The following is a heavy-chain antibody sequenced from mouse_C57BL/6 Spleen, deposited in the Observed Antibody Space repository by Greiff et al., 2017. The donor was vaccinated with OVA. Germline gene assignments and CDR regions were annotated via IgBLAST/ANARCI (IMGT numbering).Heavy chain of an antibody. CDR1: GYTFTSYW. CDR3: TRSSELVTTVLDY. V-gene: IGHV1-5*01. CDR2: IYPGNSDT. Sequence: EVQLQQSGTVLARPGASVKMSCKTSGYTFTSYWMHWVKQRPGQGLEWIGAIYPGNSDTSYNQKFKGKAKLTAVTSASTAYMELSSLTNEDSAVYYCTRSSELVTTVLDYWGQGTTLTVSS. J-gene: IGHJ2*01. D-gene: IGHD1-1*01.